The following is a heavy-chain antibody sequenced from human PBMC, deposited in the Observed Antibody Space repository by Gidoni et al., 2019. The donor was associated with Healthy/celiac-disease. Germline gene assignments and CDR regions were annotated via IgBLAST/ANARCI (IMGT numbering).Heavy chain of an antibody. Sequence: QVQLVQSGAEVKKPGSAVTVSCKASGGTFSSYAISWVRQSPGQGLEWMGGIIPIFGTANCAQKFQRRVTITADESTSTAYMELSSLRSEDTAVYWCARAISGSYLHDYWGQGTLVTVSS. CDR3: ARAISGSYLHDY. CDR2: IIPIFGTA. V-gene: IGHV1-69*01. J-gene: IGHJ4*02. D-gene: IGHD1-26*01. CDR1: GGTFSSYA.